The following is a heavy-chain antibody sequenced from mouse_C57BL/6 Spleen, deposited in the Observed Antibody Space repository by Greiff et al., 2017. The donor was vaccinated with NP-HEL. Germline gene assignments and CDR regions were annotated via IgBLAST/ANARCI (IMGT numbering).Heavy chain of an antibody. Sequence: QVHVKQSGPELVKPGASVKISCKASGYAFSSSWMNWVKQRPGKGLEWIGRIYPGDGDTNYNGKFKGKATLTADKSSSTAYMQLSSLTSEDSAVYFCARYNWDGDYFDYWGQGTTLTVSS. CDR1: GYAFSSSW. CDR3: ARYNWDGDYFDY. D-gene: IGHD4-1*01. J-gene: IGHJ2*01. V-gene: IGHV1-82*01. CDR2: IYPGDGDT.